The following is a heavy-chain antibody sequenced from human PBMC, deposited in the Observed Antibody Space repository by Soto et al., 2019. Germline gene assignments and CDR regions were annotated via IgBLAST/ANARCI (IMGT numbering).Heavy chain of an antibody. CDR3: ARVNPQSGWYVPVDY. J-gene: IGHJ4*02. Sequence: GGSLRLSCAASGFTFSSYSMNWVRQAPGKGLEWVSYISSSSSTIYYADSVKGRFTISRDNAKNSLYLQMNSLRDEDTAVYYCARVNPQSGWYVPVDYWGQGTLVPVSS. D-gene: IGHD6-19*01. CDR1: GFTFSSYS. CDR2: ISSSSSTI. V-gene: IGHV3-48*02.